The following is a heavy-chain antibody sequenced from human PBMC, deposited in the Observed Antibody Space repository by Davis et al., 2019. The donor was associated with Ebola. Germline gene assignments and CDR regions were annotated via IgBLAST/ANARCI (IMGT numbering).Heavy chain of an antibody. Sequence: GGSLRLSCAASGFTFSSYGMHWVRQAPGKGLEWVAVIWYDGSNKYYVDSVKGRFTISRDNAKNSLYLQMNSLRDEDTAVYYCARGSVWGYWGQGTLVTVSS. CDR3: ARGSVWGY. D-gene: IGHD3-16*01. V-gene: IGHV3-33*01. J-gene: IGHJ4*02. CDR1: GFTFSSYG. CDR2: IWYDGSNK.